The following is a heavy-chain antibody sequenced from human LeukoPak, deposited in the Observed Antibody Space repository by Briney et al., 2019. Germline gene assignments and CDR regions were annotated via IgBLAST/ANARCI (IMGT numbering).Heavy chain of an antibody. J-gene: IGHJ5*02. V-gene: IGHV1-18*04. Sequence: ASVKVSCKASGYTFTSYGISWVRQAPGYGLEWMGWISAYNGNTNYAQKLQGRVTMTTDTSTSTAYMELRSLRSDDTAVYYCARDIRRRLLWFGEIPPFDPWGQGTLVTVSS. CDR1: GYTFTSYG. CDR2: ISAYNGNT. D-gene: IGHD3-10*01. CDR3: ARDIRRRLLWFGEIPPFDP.